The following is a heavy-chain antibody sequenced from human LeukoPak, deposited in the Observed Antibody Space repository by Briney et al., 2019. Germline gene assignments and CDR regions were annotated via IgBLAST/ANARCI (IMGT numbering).Heavy chain of an antibody. CDR3: ARHTISDY. J-gene: IGHJ4*02. D-gene: IGHD3-10*01. Sequence: GESLKISCKGSGYSFSSYWINWVRQMPGKGLEWMGRIDPSDSYTNYNPSFQGHVTISADKSISTAYLQWRSLMASDTAMYYSARHTISDYWGQGTQVTVSS. CDR1: GYSFSSYW. V-gene: IGHV5-10-1*01. CDR2: IDPSDSYT.